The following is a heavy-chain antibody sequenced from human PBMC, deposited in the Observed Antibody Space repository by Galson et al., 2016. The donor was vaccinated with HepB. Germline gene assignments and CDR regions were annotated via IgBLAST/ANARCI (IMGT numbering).Heavy chain of an antibody. V-gene: IGHV4-61*01. Sequence: ETLSLTCTVSSDPVTSGTYYWSWVRQSPGKGLDWIGYIHDSGNTNYNPSIKSRVTISRDTSKNQFFLELTSVTAADTAVYYCARDEGFYSGMDVWGQGTTVTVAS. D-gene: IGHD2-2*02. J-gene: IGHJ6*02. CDR3: ARDEGFYSGMDV. CDR1: SDPVTSGTYY. CDR2: IHDSGNT.